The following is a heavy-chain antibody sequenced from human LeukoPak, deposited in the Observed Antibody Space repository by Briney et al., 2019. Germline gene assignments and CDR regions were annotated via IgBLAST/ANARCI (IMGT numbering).Heavy chain of an antibody. V-gene: IGHV4-39*07. Sequence: SETLSLTCTVSGGSISSSSYYWGWIRQPPGKGLEWIGSIYYSGSTYYNPSLKSRVTMSVDTSKNQFSLKLSSVTAADTAVYYCASSRAGSSGATTVKLDYWGQGTLVTVSS. CDR3: ASSRAGSSGATTVKLDY. CDR2: IYYSGST. CDR1: GGSISSSSYY. J-gene: IGHJ4*02. D-gene: IGHD4-17*01.